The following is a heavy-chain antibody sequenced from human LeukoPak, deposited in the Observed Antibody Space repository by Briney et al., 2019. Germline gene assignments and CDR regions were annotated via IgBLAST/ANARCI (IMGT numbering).Heavy chain of an antibody. CDR1: GYTFTGYY. CDR2: INPNSGGT. D-gene: IGHD3-22*01. Sequence: ASVKVSCKASGYTFTGYYMHWVRQASGQGLEWMGWINPNSGGTNYAQKFQGRVTMTRDTSISTAYMELSRLRSDDTAVYYCARDNDYYDSSGYYLYYMDVWGKGTTVTVSS. J-gene: IGHJ6*03. CDR3: ARDNDYYDSSGYYLYYMDV. V-gene: IGHV1-2*02.